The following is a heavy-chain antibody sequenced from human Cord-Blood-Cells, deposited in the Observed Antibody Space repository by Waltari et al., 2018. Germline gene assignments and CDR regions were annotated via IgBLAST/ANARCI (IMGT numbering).Heavy chain of an antibody. J-gene: IGHJ5*02. D-gene: IGHD4-4*01. CDR2: IYHRGST. V-gene: IGHV4-38-2*01. CDR3: ARMTTSWFDP. Sequence: QVQLQESGPGLVTPSETLSLTCAVSGYSISSGYCWGWIRQPPGKGLEWIGSIYHRGSTYYNPSLKSRVTISVDTSKNQFSLKLSSVTAADTAVYYCARMTTSWFDPWGQGTLVTVSS. CDR1: GYSISSGYC.